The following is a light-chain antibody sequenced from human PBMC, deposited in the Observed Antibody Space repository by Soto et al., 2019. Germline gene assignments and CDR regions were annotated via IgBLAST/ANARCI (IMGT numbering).Light chain of an antibody. Sequence: QSVLTQPPSASGTPGQRVTISCSGSSSNIGSNYVYWYQQLPGTAPKLIIYEVTNRPSGVSNRFSGSKSGNTASLTSSGLQDEDEADYYCSSYTTSSTRVFGPGTKVTVL. V-gene: IGLV1-47*01. CDR1: SSNIGSNY. CDR2: EVT. J-gene: IGLJ1*01. CDR3: SSYTTSSTRV.